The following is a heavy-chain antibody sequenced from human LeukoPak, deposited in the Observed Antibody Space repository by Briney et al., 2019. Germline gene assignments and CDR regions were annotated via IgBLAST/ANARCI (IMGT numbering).Heavy chain of an antibody. J-gene: IGHJ4*02. CDR1: GFTFSTYS. Sequence: GGALRLSCAASGFTFSTYSMNWVRQAPGKGLEWVSSISSSSSYIYYADPVKGRFTISRDNGKNSLYLQMNSLRAEDTAVYYCARFALKTPPTDWGQGTLVTVSS. CDR2: ISSSSSYI. CDR3: ARFALKTPPTD. V-gene: IGHV3-21*01.